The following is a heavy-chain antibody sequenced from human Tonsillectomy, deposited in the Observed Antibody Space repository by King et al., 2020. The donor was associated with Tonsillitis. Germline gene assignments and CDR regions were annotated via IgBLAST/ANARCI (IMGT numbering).Heavy chain of an antibody. J-gene: IGHJ4*02. Sequence: QLVQSGAEVKKPGASVKVSCKASGYTFTSYAMHWVRQAPGQRLEWMGWINAGNGNTKYSQKFQGRVTITRDTSASTAYMELSSLRSEDTAVYYCARGILGVLPGDLDYWGQGPLVTVSS. CDR3: ARGILGVLPGDLDY. CDR2: INAGNGNT. D-gene: IGHD2-21*01. V-gene: IGHV1-3*01. CDR1: GYTFTSYA.